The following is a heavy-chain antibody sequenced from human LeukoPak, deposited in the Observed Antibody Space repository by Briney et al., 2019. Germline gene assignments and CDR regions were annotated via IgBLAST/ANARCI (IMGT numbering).Heavy chain of an antibody. D-gene: IGHD2-2*02. CDR2: IYYSGST. V-gene: IGHV4-59*01. CDR3: ARARGTYCSSTSCYIGGAFDI. J-gene: IGHJ3*02. CDR1: GGSISSYY. Sequence: SETLSLTCTVSGGSISSYYWSWIRQPPGKGLEWIGYIYYSGSTNYNPSLKSRVTISVDTSKNQFSLKLSSVTAADTAVYYCARARGTYCSSTSCYIGGAFDIWGQGTMVTVSS.